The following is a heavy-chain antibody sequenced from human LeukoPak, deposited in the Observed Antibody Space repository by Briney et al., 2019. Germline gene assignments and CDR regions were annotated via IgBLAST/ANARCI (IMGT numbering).Heavy chain of an antibody. CDR1: GFTFSIFA. D-gene: IGHD2-15*01. CDR2: ISGGGDST. J-gene: IGHJ4*02. Sequence: GGSLRLSCAASGFTFSIFAMTWVRQAPGRGLEWVSAISGGGDSTYYADSVKGRFTISRDNSKNTLYLQMNNLRAEDTAVYYCAPRVVGSAPFDYWGQGTLVTVSS. V-gene: IGHV3-23*01. CDR3: APRVVGSAPFDY.